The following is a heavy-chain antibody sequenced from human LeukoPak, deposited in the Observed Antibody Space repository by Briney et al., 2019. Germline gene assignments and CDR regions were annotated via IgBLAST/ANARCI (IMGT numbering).Heavy chain of an antibody. J-gene: IGHJ4*02. CDR1: GFTFSTYW. D-gene: IGHD3-22*01. CDR3: ARSLTSSAYLRLGY. CDR2: IKQDGSEK. Sequence: GGSLRLSCAASGFTFSTYWMNWVRQAPGKGLEWVANIKQDGSEKYYVDSVKGRFTISRDNAKNSLYLQMNSLRAEDTAIYYCARSLTSSAYLRLGYWGQGTLVTVSS. V-gene: IGHV3-7*01.